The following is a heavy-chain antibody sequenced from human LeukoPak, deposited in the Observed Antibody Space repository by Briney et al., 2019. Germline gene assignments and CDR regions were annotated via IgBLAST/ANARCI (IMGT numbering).Heavy chain of an antibody. CDR3: ARVAPTRITMVRARYFDY. CDR1: GGSFSGYY. V-gene: IGHV4-34*01. CDR2: INHSGST. J-gene: IGHJ4*02. D-gene: IGHD3-10*01. Sequence: PSETLSLTCAVYGGSFSGYYWSWIRQPPGKGLEWIGEINHSGSTNYNPSLKSRVTISVDTSKNQFSLKLSSVTAADTAVYYCARVAPTRITMVRARYFDYWGQGTLVTVSS.